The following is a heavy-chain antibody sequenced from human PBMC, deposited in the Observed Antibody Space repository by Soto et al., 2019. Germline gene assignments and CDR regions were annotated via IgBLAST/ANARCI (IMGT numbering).Heavy chain of an antibody. J-gene: IGHJ6*02. D-gene: IGHD3-10*01. Sequence: GEALKISCEGSGYSFTSYWIGWERQMPGKGLEWMGIIYPGDSDTRYSPSFQGQVTISADKSISTAYLQWSSLKASDTAMYYCAGGGVRGVITRTRDYYGMDVWGQGTTVTVSS. CDR2: IYPGDSDT. V-gene: IGHV5-51*01. CDR3: AGGGVRGVITRTRDYYGMDV. CDR1: GYSFTSYW.